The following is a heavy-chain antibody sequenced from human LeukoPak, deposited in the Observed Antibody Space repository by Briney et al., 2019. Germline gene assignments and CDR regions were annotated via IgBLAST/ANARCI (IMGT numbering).Heavy chain of an antibody. J-gene: IGHJ4*02. Sequence: PSETLSLTCTVSGASISNDYWNWIRQSPEKGLEWIGCVSSRGATNYNPSLRSRVTISGDTSKNQFSLRLTSVSAADTAMYFCARDEGNYYGMAFDFWGQGILVTVSS. V-gene: IGHV4-59*01. CDR2: VSSRGAT. D-gene: IGHD3-10*01. CDR1: GASISNDY. CDR3: ARDEGNYYGMAFDF.